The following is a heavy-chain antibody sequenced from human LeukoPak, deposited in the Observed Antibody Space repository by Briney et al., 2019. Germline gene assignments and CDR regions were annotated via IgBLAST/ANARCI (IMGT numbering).Heavy chain of an antibody. CDR1: GFNVGSTY. D-gene: IGHD2-21*01. CDR3: ARLLVAYFDS. CDR2: IYPGGTT. J-gene: IGHJ4*02. V-gene: IGHV3-66*04. Sequence: GGSLRLSCAASGFNVGSTYMGWVRQAPGKGLEWVSVIYPGGTTYYPDSVKGRFTISRDSSKNTLFLQMNSLRVEDTAIYYCARLLVAYFDSRGQGTLVSVSS.